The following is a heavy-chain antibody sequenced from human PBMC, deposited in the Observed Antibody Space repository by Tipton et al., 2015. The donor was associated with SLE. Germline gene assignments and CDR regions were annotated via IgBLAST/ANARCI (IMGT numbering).Heavy chain of an antibody. CDR2: ISAYNGNT. CDR3: ARDIPLGDFWSGAYFDY. Sequence: QLVQSGAEVKKPGASVKVSCKASGYTFTSYGISWVRQAPGQGLEWMGWISAYNGNTNYAQRLQGRVTMTTDTSTSTAYMELRSLRSDDTAVYYCARDIPLGDFWSGAYFDYWGQGTLVTVSS. D-gene: IGHD3-3*01. J-gene: IGHJ4*02. V-gene: IGHV1-18*01. CDR1: GYTFTSYG.